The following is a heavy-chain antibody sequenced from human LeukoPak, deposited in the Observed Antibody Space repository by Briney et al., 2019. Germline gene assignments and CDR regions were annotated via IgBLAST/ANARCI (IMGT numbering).Heavy chain of an antibody. J-gene: IGHJ4*02. D-gene: IGHD3-10*01. CDR2: ISSSSSTI. CDR1: GFTFSSYS. CDR3: ARGPSMVRGRSGYFDY. Sequence: GGSLRLSCAASGFTFSSYSMNWVRQAPGKGLEWVSYISSSSSTIYYADSVKGRFTISRDNAKNSLYLQMNSLRAEDTAVYYCARGPSMVRGRSGYFDYWGQGTLVTVSS. V-gene: IGHV3-48*04.